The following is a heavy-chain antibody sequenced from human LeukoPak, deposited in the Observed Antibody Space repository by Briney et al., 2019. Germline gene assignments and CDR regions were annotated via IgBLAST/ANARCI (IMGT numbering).Heavy chain of an antibody. V-gene: IGHV4-31*03. CDR2: IYHSGST. CDR1: GGSVTSGGHY. CDR3: ARSMVRGMPDY. J-gene: IGHJ4*02. Sequence: PSQTLSLTCTVSGGSVTSGGHYWSWIRQYPGRGLDWLGNIYHSGSTYYNPSLKSRVTISVDTSTNQFSVKLSSVSATDTAVYYCARSMVRGMPDYWGQGTLVTVSS. D-gene: IGHD3-10*01.